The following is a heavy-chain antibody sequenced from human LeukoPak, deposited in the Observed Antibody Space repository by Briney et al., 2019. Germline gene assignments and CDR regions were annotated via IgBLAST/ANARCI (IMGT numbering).Heavy chain of an antibody. CDR1: GYTLTSYG. D-gene: IGHD3-22*01. CDR3: ARTDYYDSSGPRGFAFDI. CDR2: ISAYNGNT. V-gene: IGHV1-18*01. J-gene: IGHJ3*02. Sequence: GASVKVSCKASGYTLTSYGISWVRQAPGQGLEWMGWISAYNGNTNYAQKLQGRVTMTTDTSTSTAYMELRSLRSEDTAVYYCARTDYYDSSGPRGFAFDIWGQGTMVTVSS.